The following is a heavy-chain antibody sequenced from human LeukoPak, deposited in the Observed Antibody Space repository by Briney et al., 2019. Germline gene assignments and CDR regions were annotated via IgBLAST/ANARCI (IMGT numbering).Heavy chain of an antibody. V-gene: IGHV3-30*04. D-gene: IGHD3-10*01. Sequence: GGSLRLSCAASGFTFSSYAMHWVRQAPGKGLEWVAVISYDGSNKYYADSVKGRFTISRDNSKNTLYLQMNSLRAEDTAVYYCARGATYYYGPGSSQFDYWGQGTLVTVSS. CDR3: ARGATYYYGPGSSQFDY. CDR1: GFTFSSYA. J-gene: IGHJ4*02. CDR2: ISYDGSNK.